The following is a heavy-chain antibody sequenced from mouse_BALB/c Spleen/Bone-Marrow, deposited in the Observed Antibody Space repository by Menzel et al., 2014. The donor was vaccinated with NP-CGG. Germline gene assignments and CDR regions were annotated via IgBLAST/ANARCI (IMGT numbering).Heavy chain of an antibody. V-gene: IGHV3-5*02. Sequence: EVQLQESGPGLVKPSQPVSLTCTVTGISITTGNYRWSWIRQFPGNKLEWIGYIYYSGTITYNPSLTSRTTITRDTSKNQFFLEMNSLTAEDTATYYCARDGGLRGYAMDYWGQGTSVTVSS. CDR3: ARDGGLRGYAMDY. CDR2: IYYSGTI. D-gene: IGHD2-4*01. J-gene: IGHJ4*01. CDR1: GISITTGNYR.